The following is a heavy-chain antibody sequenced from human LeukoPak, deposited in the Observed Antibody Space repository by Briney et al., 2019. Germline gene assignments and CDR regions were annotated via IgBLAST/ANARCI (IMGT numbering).Heavy chain of an antibody. CDR3: AKGHYYGSGSLDY. D-gene: IGHD3-10*01. CDR1: GFTFSSYA. Sequence: GGSLRLSCAASGFTFSSYAMSWVRQAPGKGLEWVSAIGGRDGSTYYADSVKGRFTISRDNSKNTLYVQMNSLRAEDTAVYYCAKGHYYGSGSLDYWGQGTLVAVSS. CDR2: IGGRDGST. V-gene: IGHV3-23*01. J-gene: IGHJ4*02.